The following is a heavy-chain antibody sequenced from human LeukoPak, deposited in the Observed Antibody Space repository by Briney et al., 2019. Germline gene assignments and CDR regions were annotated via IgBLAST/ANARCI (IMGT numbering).Heavy chain of an antibody. CDR1: GGSISGYY. Sequence: SETLSLTCTVSGGSISGYYWNWIRQPPGKGLEWIAYIYYSGTTDYNPSLKSRVTISVDASKNQFSLKLSSVTAADTAVYYCARDKVPGDYWGRGTLVTVSS. D-gene: IGHD1-1*01. CDR3: ARDKVPGDY. V-gene: IGHV4-59*01. J-gene: IGHJ4*02. CDR2: IYYSGTT.